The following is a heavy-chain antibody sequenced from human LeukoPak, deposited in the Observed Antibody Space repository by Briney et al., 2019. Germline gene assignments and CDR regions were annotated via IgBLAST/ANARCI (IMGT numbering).Heavy chain of an antibody. Sequence: SETLSLTCTVSGGSISSSSYYWSWIRQPPGKGLEWIGYIYYTGSTKNNPSLKSRVAISVDTSKNQFSLKLNSVTAADTAVYYCARDYRIELWLGGFDIWGQGTMVTVSS. J-gene: IGHJ3*02. CDR2: IYYTGST. D-gene: IGHD6-19*01. V-gene: IGHV4-61*01. CDR3: ARDYRIELWLGGFDI. CDR1: GGSISSSSYY.